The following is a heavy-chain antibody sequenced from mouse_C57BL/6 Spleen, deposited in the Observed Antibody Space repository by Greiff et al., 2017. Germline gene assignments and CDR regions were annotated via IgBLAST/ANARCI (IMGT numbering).Heavy chain of an antibody. V-gene: IGHV1-82*01. D-gene: IGHD2-1*01. J-gene: IGHJ2*01. CDR3: ARDGNYGVYFDY. CDR1: GYAFSSSW. Sequence: QVQLKQSGPELVKPGASVKISCKASGYAFSSSWMNWVKQRPGKGLEWIGRIYTGEGDTNYNGKFKGKAKLTADKSTSTAYMQLSSLTSEDSAVYFCARDGNYGVYFDYWGQGTTLTVSS. CDR2: IYTGEGDT.